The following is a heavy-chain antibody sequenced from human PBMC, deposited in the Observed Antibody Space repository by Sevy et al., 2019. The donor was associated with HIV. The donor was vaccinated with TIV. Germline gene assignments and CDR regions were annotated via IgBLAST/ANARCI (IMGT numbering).Heavy chain of an antibody. D-gene: IGHD1-26*01. CDR1: GDSVSSNSAA. J-gene: IGHJ6*02. Sequence: SQTLSLTCAISGDSVSSNSAAWNWIRQSPSRGLEWLGRTYYRSKWYNDYAVSGKSRITINPDTSKNQFSLQLNSVTPEDTAVYYCARDQGGSYSGLLYYYYYYGMDVWGQGTTVTVSS. CDR3: ARDQGGSYSGLLYYYYYYGMDV. V-gene: IGHV6-1*01. CDR2: TYYRSKWYN.